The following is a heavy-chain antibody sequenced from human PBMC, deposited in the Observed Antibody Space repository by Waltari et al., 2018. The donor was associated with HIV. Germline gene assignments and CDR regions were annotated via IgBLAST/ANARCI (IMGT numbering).Heavy chain of an antibody. CDR1: GGSVTSNLHY. Sequence: HLQMQESGPGVVRPSATLSLTCSESGGSVTSNLHYWGWIRQSPNIGLEWIGSLYYGGNTYHNPSLRSRVAISADRSTNQFSLRLTSVSVADSAIYYCVRRVAEDYGSGRVDSWGQGILVVVSS. D-gene: IGHD4-17*01. CDR3: VRRVAEDYGSGRVDS. V-gene: IGHV4-39*01. J-gene: IGHJ4*02. CDR2: LYYGGNT.